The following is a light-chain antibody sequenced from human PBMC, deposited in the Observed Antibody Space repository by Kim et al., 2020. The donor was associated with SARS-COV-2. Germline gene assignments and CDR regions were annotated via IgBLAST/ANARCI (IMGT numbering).Light chain of an antibody. CDR3: SSYADSNNVL. CDR2: EVN. CDR1: TSDVGGYNS. Sequence: QSALTQPPSASGSPGQSVTISCTGTTSDVGGYNSVSWYQQHPGKAPKVMIYEVNKRPSGVPDRFSGSKSGNTASLTVSGLQAEDEAEYYCSSYADSNNVLFGGGTQLTVL. J-gene: IGLJ2*01. V-gene: IGLV2-8*01.